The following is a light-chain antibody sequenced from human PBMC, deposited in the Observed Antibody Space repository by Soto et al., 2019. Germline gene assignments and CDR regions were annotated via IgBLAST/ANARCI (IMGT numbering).Light chain of an antibody. CDR3: QQYNNWPIT. Sequence: EIVMTQSPATLSVSPGDRATLSCGASQSVSSNLAWYQHKPGQAPRLLISGASTRATGIPARFSGSGSGTEFTLTISSLQSEDFAVYYCQQYNNWPITFGQGTRLE. V-gene: IGKV3-15*01. CDR2: GAS. CDR1: QSVSSN. J-gene: IGKJ5*01.